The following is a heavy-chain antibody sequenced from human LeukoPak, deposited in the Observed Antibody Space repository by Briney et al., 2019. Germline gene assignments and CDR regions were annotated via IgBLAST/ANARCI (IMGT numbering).Heavy chain of an antibody. D-gene: IGHD2-15*01. CDR2: IYPGDSDT. J-gene: IGHJ5*02. Sequence: GEYLKISCKGSGYSFTSYWIGWVRQMPGKGLEWMGIIYPGDSDTRYSPSFQGQVTISADKSISTAYLQWSSLKASDTAMYYCARRVGGGYCSGGSCYGGWFDPWGQGTLVTVSS. CDR1: GYSFTSYW. V-gene: IGHV5-51*01. CDR3: ARRVGGGYCSGGSCYGGWFDP.